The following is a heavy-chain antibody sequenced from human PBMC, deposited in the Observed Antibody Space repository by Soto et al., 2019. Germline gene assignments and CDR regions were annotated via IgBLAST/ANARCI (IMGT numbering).Heavy chain of an antibody. V-gene: IGHV4-34*01. CDR1: GGSFSGYY. CDR2: INHSGST. J-gene: IGHJ4*02. Sequence: QVQLQQCGAGLLKPSATLSLTCAVYGGSFSGYYWTWIRQPPGTGLEWIGEINHSGSTNYNPSLKSRVTISVDTSKNQFSLKLTSVTAADTAVYYCARDKITGLFDYWAQGTLVTVSS. CDR3: ARDKITGLFDY. D-gene: IGHD2-8*02.